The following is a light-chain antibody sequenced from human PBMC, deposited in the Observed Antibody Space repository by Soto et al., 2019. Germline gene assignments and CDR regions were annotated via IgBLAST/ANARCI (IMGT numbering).Light chain of an antibody. CDR1: SSDIGGYNY. CDR2: EVS. J-gene: IGLJ1*01. V-gene: IGLV2-14*01. CDR3: TSYTTSSTSYV. Sequence: VLTQPASVSGSPGQSITISCTGTSSDIGGYNYVSWYQQHPGKAPKLMIYEVSNRPSGVSNRFSGSKSGNTASLTISGLQAEDEADYYCTSYTTSSTSYVFGTGTKVTVL.